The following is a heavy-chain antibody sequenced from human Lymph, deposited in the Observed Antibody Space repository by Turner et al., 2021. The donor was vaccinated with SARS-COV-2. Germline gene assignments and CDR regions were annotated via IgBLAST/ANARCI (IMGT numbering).Heavy chain of an antibody. CDR2: ISSSSSYT. V-gene: IGHV3-21*01. D-gene: IGHD3-22*01. Sequence: GESGGGLVKPGGSLRLSCAASGFTFSSYSMSWVRQAPGKGLEWVSSISSSSSYTYYADSVKGRFTISRDNAKNSLYLQMNSLRAEDTAVYYCARDPVSYGYWTDYYDSSGSFDDWGQGTLVTVSS. J-gene: IGHJ4*02. CDR3: ARDPVSYGYWTDYYDSSGSFDD. CDR1: GFTFSSYS.